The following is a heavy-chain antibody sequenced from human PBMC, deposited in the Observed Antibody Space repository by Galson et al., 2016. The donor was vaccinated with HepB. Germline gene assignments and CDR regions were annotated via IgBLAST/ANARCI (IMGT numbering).Heavy chain of an antibody. D-gene: IGHD4/OR15-4a*01. Sequence: QVQLQESGPGLVKPSETLSLTCSVSGGSMNHYHWGWIRQPPGKGMESIGYIFYTGSTIYSPSFNSRVTMSVDTSKNQFSLNLSSVTAADTAVYHCARVLTRSGANAAQFDSWGRGTLVTVSS. V-gene: IGHV4-59*08. CDR2: IFYTGST. CDR1: GGSMNHYH. CDR3: ARVLTRSGANAAQFDS. J-gene: IGHJ4*02.